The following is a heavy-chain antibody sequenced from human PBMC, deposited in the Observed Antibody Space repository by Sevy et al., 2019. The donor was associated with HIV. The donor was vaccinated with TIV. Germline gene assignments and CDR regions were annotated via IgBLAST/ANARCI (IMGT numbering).Heavy chain of an antibody. Sequence: GGSLRLSCAASGFTFSSYWMSWVRQAPGKGLEWVSAIYSGGNTYYADSVKGRFTISRDNSKNTVYLQINSLRAEDTAVYYCARETLSGYNLWGQGTLVTVSS. J-gene: IGHJ4*02. CDR1: GFTFSSYW. V-gene: IGHV3-53*01. D-gene: IGHD5-12*01. CDR3: ARETLSGYNL. CDR2: IYSGGNT.